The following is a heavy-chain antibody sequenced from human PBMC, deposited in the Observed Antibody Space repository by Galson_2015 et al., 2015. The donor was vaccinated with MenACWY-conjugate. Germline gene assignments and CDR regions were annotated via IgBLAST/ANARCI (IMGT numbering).Heavy chain of an antibody. Sequence: TLSLTCTASGASITSSDYYGGWIRQPPGKGLEWIGTVFENGTTYYNPSLKSRVTISVYTSKNQISLTLNSATAADTAVYYCARESSYRRGGTCGYHWGQGILVTISS. CDR2: VFENGTT. CDR1: GASITSSDYY. CDR3: ARESSYRRGGTCGYH. D-gene: IGHD2-15*01. V-gene: IGHV4-39*07. J-gene: IGHJ5*02.